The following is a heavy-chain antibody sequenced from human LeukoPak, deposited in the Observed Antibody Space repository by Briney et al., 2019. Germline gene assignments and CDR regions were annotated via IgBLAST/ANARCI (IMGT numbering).Heavy chain of an antibody. V-gene: IGHV3-48*03. CDR2: ISDSGSYI. CDR1: DFTFSSYD. D-gene: IGHD1-26*01. Sequence: GESLTLSCVASDFTFSSYDMTWIRQAPGKGLEWVAYISDSGSYIFSADSMRGRFTISRDNSAKTLYLEIYSLPVDAPAPYFCGGKFPGGAYYIDSWGQGALVAVSS. CDR3: GGKFPGGAYYIDS. J-gene: IGHJ4*02.